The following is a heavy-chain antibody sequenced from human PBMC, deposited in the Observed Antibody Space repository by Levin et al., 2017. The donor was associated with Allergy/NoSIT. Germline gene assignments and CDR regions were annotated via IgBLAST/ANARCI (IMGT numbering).Heavy chain of an antibody. V-gene: IGHV3-64*01. D-gene: IGHD6-19*01. CDR1: GFTFSSHA. CDR3: ARVVRPGDASGWYHDAFDI. J-gene: IGHJ3*02. CDR2: ISTSGDTT. Sequence: GGSLRLSCAASGFTFSSHAMHWVRQAPGKGLEYVSGISTSGDTTYYANSLKGRFIIYRDNSKNTLYLQMGSLRADDMAVYYCARVVRPGDASGWYHDAFDIWGQGTMVTVSS.